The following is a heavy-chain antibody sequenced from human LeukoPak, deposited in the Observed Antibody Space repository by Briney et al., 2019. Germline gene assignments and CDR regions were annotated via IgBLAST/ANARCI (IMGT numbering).Heavy chain of an antibody. J-gene: IGHJ4*02. CDR2: ISAYNGNT. V-gene: IGHV1-18*04. CDR1: GYTFTGYY. CDR3: ARDRGVLLWFRESPRIPGY. D-gene: IGHD3-10*01. Sequence: ASVKVSCKASGYTFTGYYMHWVRQAPGQGLEWMGWISAYNGNTNYAQKLQGRVTMTTDTSTSTAYTELRSLRSDDTAVYYCARDRGVLLWFRESPRIPGYWGQGTLVTVSS.